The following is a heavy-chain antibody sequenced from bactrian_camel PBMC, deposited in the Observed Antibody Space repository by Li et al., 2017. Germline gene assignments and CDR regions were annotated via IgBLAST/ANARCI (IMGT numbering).Heavy chain of an antibody. CDR2: LSTRDGRT. CDR3: AAGRRGSYWDGGQPPFWVFEFGY. D-gene: IGHD2*01. J-gene: IGHJ6*01. CDR1: KDATNNYC. Sequence: QVQLVESGGGSVQTGGSLSLSCKVSKDATNNYCMGWFRQAPGKEREGVAALSTRDGRTLYADSVKGRFTISQDYSKNTVYLQMNNLKPEDTGMYYCAAGRRGSYWDGGQPPFWVFEFGYWGQGTQVTVS. V-gene: IGHV3-3*01.